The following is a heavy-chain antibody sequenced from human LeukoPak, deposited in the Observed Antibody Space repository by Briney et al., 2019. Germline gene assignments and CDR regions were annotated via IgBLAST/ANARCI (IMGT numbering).Heavy chain of an antibody. Sequence: GGSLRLSCAASGFPFSTCAMSWVRQTPGKGLEWVSAISAGGGTTFHADSVKGRFTISGDNSKNTLYLQMNSLRADDTAVYYCAKGSSSFYGGNLDGYWGQGTLVTVSS. CDR1: GFPFSTCA. V-gene: IGHV3-23*01. CDR3: AKGSSSFYGGNLDGY. CDR2: ISAGGGTT. J-gene: IGHJ4*02. D-gene: IGHD4-23*01.